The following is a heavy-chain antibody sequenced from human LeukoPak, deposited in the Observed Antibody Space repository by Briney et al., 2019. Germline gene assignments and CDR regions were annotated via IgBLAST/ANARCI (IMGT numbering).Heavy chain of an antibody. CDR3: ARERPDLGYCTNGVCYDGDALRWFDP. Sequence: SETLSLTCTVSGGSISSYYWSWIRQPPGKGLEWIGYIYYSGSTNYNPSLKSRVTISVDTSKNQFSLKLSSVTAADTAVYYCARERPDLGYCTNGVCYDGDALRWFDPWGQGTLVTVSS. J-gene: IGHJ5*02. CDR1: GGSISSYY. CDR2: IYYSGST. D-gene: IGHD2-8*01. V-gene: IGHV4-59*12.